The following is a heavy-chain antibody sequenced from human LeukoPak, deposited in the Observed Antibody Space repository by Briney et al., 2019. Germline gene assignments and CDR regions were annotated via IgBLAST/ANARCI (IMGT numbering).Heavy chain of an antibody. CDR1: GFTFSDYY. D-gene: IGHD4-11*01. J-gene: IGHJ1*01. CDR3: VREYLQGRHCGY. V-gene: IGHV3-11*05. Sequence: GGSLRLSCAASGFTFSDYYMSWIRQAPGKGLEWVSYISTSSSYRIYADSMKGRFTISRDNAKNSLYLQMNSLRAEDTALYYCVREYLQGRHCGYWGQGTLVTVSS. CDR2: ISTSSSYR.